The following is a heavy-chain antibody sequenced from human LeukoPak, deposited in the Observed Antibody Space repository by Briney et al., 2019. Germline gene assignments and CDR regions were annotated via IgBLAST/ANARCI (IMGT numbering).Heavy chain of an antibody. CDR2: IYYSGST. CDR3: ARDQAFWSGYYYYYYMDV. CDR1: GGSISSSNYY. J-gene: IGHJ6*03. Sequence: SDTLSLTCTVSGGSISSSNYYWGWIRQPPGKGLEWIGSIYYSGSTYYNPSLKSRVTISVDTSKNQFSLKLSSVTAADTAVYYCARDQAFWSGYYYYYYMDVWGKGTTVTVSS. V-gene: IGHV4-39*07. D-gene: IGHD3-3*01.